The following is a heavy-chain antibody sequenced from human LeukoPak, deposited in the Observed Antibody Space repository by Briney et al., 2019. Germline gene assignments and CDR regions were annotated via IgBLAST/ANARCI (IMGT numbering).Heavy chain of an antibody. CDR3: TRGGFDY. CDR2: IRSKAYGGTT. V-gene: IGHV3-49*03. CDR1: GFTFGDYA. Sequence: PGGSLRLSCTASGFTFGDYAMGWFRQAPGKGLEWVGFIRSKAYGGTTEYAASVKGRFTISRDDSKSIAYLQMNSLKTEDTAVYYCTRGGFDYWGQGTLVTVSS. J-gene: IGHJ4*02.